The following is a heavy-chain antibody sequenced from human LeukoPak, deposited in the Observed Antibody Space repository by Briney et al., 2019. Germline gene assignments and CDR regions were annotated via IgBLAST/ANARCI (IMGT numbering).Heavy chain of an antibody. CDR3: ARLRRSGSYYKYFDY. D-gene: IGHD3-10*01. Sequence: SETLSLTCTVSGGSISSYYWSWIRQPPGKGLKWIGNIYYSGYTTYSPSLRSRVTISVDTSKNQFSLKLSSVTAADTAVYYCARLRRSGSYYKYFDYWGQGTLVTVSS. V-gene: IGHV4-59*12. CDR2: IYYSGYT. CDR1: GGSISSYY. J-gene: IGHJ4*02.